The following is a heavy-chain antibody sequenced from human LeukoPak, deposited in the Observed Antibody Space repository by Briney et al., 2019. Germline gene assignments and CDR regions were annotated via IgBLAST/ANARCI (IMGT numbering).Heavy chain of an antibody. V-gene: IGHV3-21*04. J-gene: IGHJ6*03. Sequence: GGSLRLSCAASGFTVSSNYMSWVRQAPGKGLEWVSSISSSSSYIYYADSVKGRFTISRDNAKNSLYLQMNSLRAEDTAVYYCARVLRYCSGGNCYSGGLGYMDVWGKGTTVTISS. CDR3: ARVLRYCSGGNCYSGGLGYMDV. CDR1: GFTVSSNY. D-gene: IGHD2-15*01. CDR2: ISSSSSYI.